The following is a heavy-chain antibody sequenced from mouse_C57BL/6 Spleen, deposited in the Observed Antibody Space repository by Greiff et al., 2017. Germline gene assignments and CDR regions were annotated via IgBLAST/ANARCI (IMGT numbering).Heavy chain of an antibody. CDR1: GFTFSDYY. CDR2: INYDGSST. V-gene: IGHV5-16*01. D-gene: IGHD4-1*01. Sequence: EVMLVESEGGLVQPGSSMRLSCTASGFTFSDYYMAWVRQVPEKGLEWVANINYDGSSTYYLDSLKSRFIISRDNAKNILYLQMSSLKSEDTATYYCARELTGTMDYWGQGTSVTVSS. CDR3: ARELTGTMDY. J-gene: IGHJ4*01.